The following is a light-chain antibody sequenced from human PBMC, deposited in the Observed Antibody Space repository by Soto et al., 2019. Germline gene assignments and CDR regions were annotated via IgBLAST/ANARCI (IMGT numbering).Light chain of an antibody. CDR1: QSFSSRY. J-gene: IGKJ2*03. CDR3: QQYGSSPPYS. V-gene: IGKV3-20*01. Sequence: EIVLTQSPGTLSLSPGERATLSCRASQSFSSRYLAWYQQKPGQAPRFLIYGASSRATGIPDRFSGSGSGTDFTLTISRVEPDDFAVYYCQQYGSSPPYSFGQRTKLEIK. CDR2: GAS.